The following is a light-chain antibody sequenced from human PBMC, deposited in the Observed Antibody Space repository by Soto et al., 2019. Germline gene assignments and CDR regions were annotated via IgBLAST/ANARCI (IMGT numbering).Light chain of an antibody. CDR2: DAS. J-gene: IGKJ5*01. V-gene: IGKV3D-7*01. Sequence: VLTQSLATLSLYTHRTPNLSFYASQSVCRTYLAWYQQKPGQAPRLLIYDASNRATGIPARFSGSGSGTDVTLTIRSLQAEDFATYYCQQANSFPITFGQGTRLEI. CDR3: QQANSFPIT. CDR1: QSVCRTY.